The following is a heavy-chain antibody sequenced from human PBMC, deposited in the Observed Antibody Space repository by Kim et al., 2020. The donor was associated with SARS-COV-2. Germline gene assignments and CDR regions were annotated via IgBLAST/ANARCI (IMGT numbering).Heavy chain of an antibody. CDR1: GGSISRAGYW. V-gene: IGHV4-30-2*01. D-gene: IGHD6-6*01. CDR3: ASARIVARFVYY. J-gene: IGHJ4*02. Sequence: SETLSLTCAVSGGSISRAGYWWNWLRQPQGMRLEGIGYTAHSGINYLNPTLKRRVTILFDRSKNAYSLVMSPVTAAVTALYYSASARIVARFVYYCGQGT. CDR2: TAHSGIN.